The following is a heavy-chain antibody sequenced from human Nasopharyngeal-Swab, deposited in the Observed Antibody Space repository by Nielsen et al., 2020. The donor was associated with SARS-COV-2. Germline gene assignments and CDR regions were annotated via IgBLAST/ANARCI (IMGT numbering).Heavy chain of an antibody. CDR2: ISNSGSTI. CDR1: GFTFRDYH. J-gene: IGHJ4*02. Sequence: GESLKIPCAASGFTFRDYHMSCIRQAAGQGPDWDSYISNSGSTIYYADSVKGRFTISRDNAKNSLYLQMNSLRAEDTAVYYCARETYYYDSSGPAFDYWGQGTLVTVSS. D-gene: IGHD3-22*01. V-gene: IGHV3-11*01. CDR3: ARETYYYDSSGPAFDY.